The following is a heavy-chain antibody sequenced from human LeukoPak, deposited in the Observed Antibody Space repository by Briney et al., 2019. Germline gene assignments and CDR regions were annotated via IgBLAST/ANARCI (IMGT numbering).Heavy chain of an antibody. CDR3: ARADWDTAMIDY. J-gene: IGHJ4*02. CDR2: ISSSSAYI. CDR1: GFIFSDYS. D-gene: IGHD5-18*01. Sequence: GGSLRLSCVASGFIFSDYSMDWVRQAPGKGLEWVSSISSSSAYIFYSDSVKGRFTISRDNAQSSLYLQMNSLRAEDTAVYYCARADWDTAMIDYWGQGTLVTVSS. V-gene: IGHV3-21*06.